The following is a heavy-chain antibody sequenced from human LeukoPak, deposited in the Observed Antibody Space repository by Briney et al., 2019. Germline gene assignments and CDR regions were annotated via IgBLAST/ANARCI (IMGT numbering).Heavy chain of an antibody. V-gene: IGHV4-34*01. J-gene: IGHJ5*02. Sequence: SETPSLTCAVYGGSFSGYYWSWIRQPPGKGLEWIGEINHSGSTNYNPSLKSRVTISVDTSKNQFSLKLSSVTAADTAVYYCARGISSSWSRAGYWFDPWGQGTLVTVSS. CDR2: INHSGST. D-gene: IGHD6-13*01. CDR3: ARGISSSWSRAGYWFDP. CDR1: GGSFSGYY.